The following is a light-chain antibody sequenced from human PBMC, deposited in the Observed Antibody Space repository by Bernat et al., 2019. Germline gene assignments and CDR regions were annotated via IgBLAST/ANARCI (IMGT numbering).Light chain of an antibody. CDR1: QSISSY. V-gene: IGKV1-39*01. CDR3: QQSYSTLLT. J-gene: IGKJ4*01. Sequence: DIQMTQSPSSLSASVGDRVTITCRASQSISSYLNWYQQKPGKAPKLLIYAASRLQSGVPSRFSGSGSGTDFTLTISSLQPEDFATYYCQQSYSTLLTFGGGTKVEFK. CDR2: AAS.